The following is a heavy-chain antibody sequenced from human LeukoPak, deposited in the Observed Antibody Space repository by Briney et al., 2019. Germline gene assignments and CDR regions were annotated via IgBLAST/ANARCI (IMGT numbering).Heavy chain of an antibody. Sequence: ASVKVSCTASGYTFTGYYMHWVRQAPGQGLEWMGWINPNSGGTNYAQKFQGRVTMTRDTSISTAYMELSRLRSDDTAVYYCARAGYSYGYLGYFDYWGQGTLVTVSS. J-gene: IGHJ4*02. CDR1: GYTFTGYY. CDR2: INPNSGGT. CDR3: ARAGYSYGYLGYFDY. D-gene: IGHD5-18*01. V-gene: IGHV1-2*02.